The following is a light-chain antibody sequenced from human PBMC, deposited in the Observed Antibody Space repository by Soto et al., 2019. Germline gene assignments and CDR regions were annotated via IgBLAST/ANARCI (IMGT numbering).Light chain of an antibody. J-gene: IGKJ3*01. CDR2: GVS. CDR1: QSVSSNY. CDR3: QQYGSTPFT. V-gene: IGKV3-20*01. Sequence: EIVVTQSPGTLSLSPGERATLSCRASQSVSSNYLDWYQQKPGQAPRLLIYGVSSRASDIPDRFIGSGSGTDFSLIISRLEPEDFAMYYCQQYGSTPFTFGPGTKVYVK.